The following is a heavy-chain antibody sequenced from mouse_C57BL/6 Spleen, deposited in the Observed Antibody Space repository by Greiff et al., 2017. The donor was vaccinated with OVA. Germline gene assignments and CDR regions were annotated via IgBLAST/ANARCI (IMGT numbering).Heavy chain of an antibody. D-gene: IGHD3-3*01. Sequence: EVKVVESGGGLVKPGGSLKLSCAASGFTFSDYGMHWVRQAPEQGLEWVGYISSGSSTTYYADTVKGRFTISRDNAKNTLFLQMTRLRSEDTAVYYCARKGDWLYYAMDYWGQGTSVTVSS. V-gene: IGHV5-17*01. CDR2: ISSGSSTT. CDR1: GFTFSDYG. CDR3: ARKGDWLYYAMDY. J-gene: IGHJ4*01.